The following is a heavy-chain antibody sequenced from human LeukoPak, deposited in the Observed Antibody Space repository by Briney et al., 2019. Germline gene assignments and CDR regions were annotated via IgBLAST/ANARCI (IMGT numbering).Heavy chain of an antibody. Sequence: GGSLRLSCAASGFTFSSYSMNWVRQAPGKGLEWVSSISSSSSYIYYADSVKGRFTISRDNAKNSLYLQMNSLRAEDTAVYYCARDTVLPYGDAFDIWGQGTMVTVSS. CDR1: GFTFSSYS. J-gene: IGHJ3*02. V-gene: IGHV3-21*01. CDR2: ISSSSSYI. D-gene: IGHD3-10*01. CDR3: ARDTVLPYGDAFDI.